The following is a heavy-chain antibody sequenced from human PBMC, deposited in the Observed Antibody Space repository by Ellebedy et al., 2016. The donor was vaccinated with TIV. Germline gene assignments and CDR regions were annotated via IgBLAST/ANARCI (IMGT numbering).Heavy chain of an antibody. CDR3: ARDLLGFVGDTYGRSSFGMDV. J-gene: IGHJ6*02. Sequence: AASVKVSCKASGYTFTTYAMHWVRQAPGQRLEWMGWINAGNGNTTYSQKFQGRVTITRDTSASTAYVELSSLRSEDTAVYYCARDLLGFVGDTYGRSSFGMDVWGQGTTVTVSS. CDR1: GYTFTTYA. CDR2: INAGNGNT. V-gene: IGHV1-3*01. D-gene: IGHD5-18*01.